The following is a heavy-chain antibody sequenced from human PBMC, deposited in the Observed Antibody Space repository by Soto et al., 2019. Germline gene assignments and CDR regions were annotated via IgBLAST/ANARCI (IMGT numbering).Heavy chain of an antibody. CDR3: ARDTSYYDSSGYSHFDY. J-gene: IGHJ4*02. D-gene: IGHD3-22*01. CDR1: GFTFSSYS. CDR2: ISSSSSYI. V-gene: IGHV3-21*01. Sequence: EVQLVESGGGLVKPGGSLRLSCAASGFTFSSYSMNWVRQAPGKGLEWVSSISSSSSYIYYADSVKGRFTISRDNAKNLLYLQMNSLRAEDTAVYYCARDTSYYDSSGYSHFDYWGQGTLVTVSS.